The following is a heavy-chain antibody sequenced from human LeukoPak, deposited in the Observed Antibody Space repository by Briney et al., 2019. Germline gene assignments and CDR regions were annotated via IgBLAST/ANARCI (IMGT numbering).Heavy chain of an antibody. J-gene: IGHJ4*02. D-gene: IGHD6-19*01. CDR1: GGSITSYY. V-gene: IGHV4-59*08. CDR3: ARYASGGYYFDY. Sequence: PSETLSLTCTVSGGSITSYYWSWIRQPPGKGLEWIGYIYYSGSTNYNPSLKSRVTISVDTSKNQFSLRLSSMTAADTAVYYCARYASGGYYFDYLGQGTLVTVSS. CDR2: IYYSGST.